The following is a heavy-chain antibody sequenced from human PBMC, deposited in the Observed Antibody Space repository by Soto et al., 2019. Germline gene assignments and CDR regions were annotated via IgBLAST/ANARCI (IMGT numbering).Heavy chain of an antibody. CDR3: ARAPVVTAMFDR. V-gene: IGHV4-61*01. CDR1: GGSVSGGSFY. Sequence: QVQLQESGPGLVKPSETLSLTCTVSGGSVSGGSFYWTWIRQPPGKALEWIGYIYYSGRTNYTPSLKSRVTMSVEASKNQVPLKVPSVTAADTAVYYCARAPVVTAMFDRWGPGTLVSVSS. J-gene: IGHJ5*02. CDR2: IYYSGRT. D-gene: IGHD2-21*02.